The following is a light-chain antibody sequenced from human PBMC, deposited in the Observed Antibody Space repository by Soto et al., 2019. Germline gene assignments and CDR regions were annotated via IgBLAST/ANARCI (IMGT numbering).Light chain of an antibody. CDR2: DAS. Sequence: EVVLTQSPATLSVSPGQRATLSCRASQSVRNKLAWYQQKPGQAPRLLIYDASTRATGIPARFSCSGSGTEFTLTISSLQSEDFVVYYCQQYNNWPPVYTFGQGTKLEIK. V-gene: IGKV3D-15*01. CDR1: QSVRNK. CDR3: QQYNNWPPVYT. J-gene: IGKJ2*01.